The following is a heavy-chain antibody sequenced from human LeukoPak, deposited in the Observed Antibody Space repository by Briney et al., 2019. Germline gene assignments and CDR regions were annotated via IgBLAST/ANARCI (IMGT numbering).Heavy chain of an antibody. D-gene: IGHD3-10*01. CDR2: ILTSGTT. CDR1: NGSISSYH. J-gene: IGHJ4*02. Sequence: SETLSLTCTVSNGSISSYHWSWVRQPPGKGLEWIGYILTSGTTNYNPSLKSRLTISVDTSKNRFTLKLNSVTAADTAVYYCARLRVSGSYLYYFDYWGQGTLVTVSS. CDR3: ARLRVSGSYLYYFDY. V-gene: IGHV4-4*09.